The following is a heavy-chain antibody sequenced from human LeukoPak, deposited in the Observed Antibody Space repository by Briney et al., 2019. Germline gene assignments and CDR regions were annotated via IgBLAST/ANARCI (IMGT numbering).Heavy chain of an antibody. Sequence: SVKVSCKASGGTFSSYAISWVRQAPGQGLEGMGGIIPIFGRANYAQKFQGRVTITTDESTSTDYMEMSSVRSEDTAVYYCARVTLRFLEWLPKREYYYMDVWGKGTTVTVSS. D-gene: IGHD3-3*01. V-gene: IGHV1-69*05. J-gene: IGHJ6*03. CDR1: GGTFSSYA. CDR2: IIPIFGRA. CDR3: ARVTLRFLEWLPKREYYYMDV.